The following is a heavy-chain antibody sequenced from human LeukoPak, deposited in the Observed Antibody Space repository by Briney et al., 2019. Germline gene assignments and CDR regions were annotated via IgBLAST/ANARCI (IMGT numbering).Heavy chain of an antibody. CDR3: ARDRWGITGTD. CDR2: ISYSGST. V-gene: IGHV4-59*11. Sequence: SETLSLTCTVSGGSISSHYWSWIRQPPGKGLQWIGYISYSGSTNYNPSLKSRVTISIDTSRRQFSLKLSSVTAADTAVYYCARDRWGITGTDWGQGTLVTVSS. D-gene: IGHD1-20*01. CDR1: GGSISSHY. J-gene: IGHJ4*02.